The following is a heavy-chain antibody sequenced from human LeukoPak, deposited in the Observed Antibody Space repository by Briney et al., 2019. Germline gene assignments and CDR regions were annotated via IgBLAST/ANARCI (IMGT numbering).Heavy chain of an antibody. D-gene: IGHD3-22*01. Sequence: SETLSLTCTVSGGSISSYYWSWIRQPAGKGLECIGRIYTSGSTNYNPSLKSRVTMSVDTSKNHFSLKLTSVTAADTAVYYCARGPYYDTSRTSAFDIWGQGTMVTVSS. J-gene: IGHJ3*02. CDR3: ARGPYYDTSRTSAFDI. V-gene: IGHV4-4*07. CDR1: GGSISSYY. CDR2: IYTSGST.